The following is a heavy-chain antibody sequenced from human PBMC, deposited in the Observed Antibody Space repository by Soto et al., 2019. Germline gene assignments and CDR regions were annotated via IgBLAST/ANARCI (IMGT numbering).Heavy chain of an antibody. J-gene: IGHJ5*02. V-gene: IGHV1-18*01. CDR3: ARRGRIVGATRWFDP. Sequence: QVQLVQTGAEVKKPGASVKVSCKASGYTFTSYGISWVRQAPGQGLEWMGWISAYNGNTNYAQTLQGRVTMTTDTSQSTAYMELRSLRSDDTAVYYCARRGRIVGATRWFDPWGQGTLVTVSS. D-gene: IGHD1-26*01. CDR1: GYTFTSYG. CDR2: ISAYNGNT.